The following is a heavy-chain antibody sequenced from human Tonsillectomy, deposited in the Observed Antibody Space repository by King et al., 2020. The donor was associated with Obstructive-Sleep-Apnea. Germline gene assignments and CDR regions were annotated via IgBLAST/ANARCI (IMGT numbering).Heavy chain of an antibody. CDR2: IYHTGSA. J-gene: IGHJ4*02. CDR3: GRSHHSLPLYYFDY. CDR1: GGSISSSHW. D-gene: IGHD6-13*01. V-gene: IGHV4-4*02. Sequence: QLQESGPGLVKPSGTLSLTCAVSGGSISSSHWWNWVRQPPGKGLEWIGEIYHTGSANYNPSLKSRVTISVEKSKTHFSLKLSSLTAADTAGYYCGRSHHSLPLYYFDYWGQGTLVTVSS.